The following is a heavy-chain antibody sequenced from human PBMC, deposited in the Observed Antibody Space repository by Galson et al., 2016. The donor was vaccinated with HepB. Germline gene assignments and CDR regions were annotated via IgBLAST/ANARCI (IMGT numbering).Heavy chain of an antibody. Sequence: PVKVSCKASGYIFPSYDIHWVRQAPGQGLEWVGWISAGNGHTKYSQKFQDRVTITRDTSASTAYMELSSLRSEDTAVYFCARDDPSSGLFAIFDYWGQGTLVTVSS. CDR2: ISAGNGHT. CDR3: ARDDPSSGLFAIFDY. V-gene: IGHV1-3*01. D-gene: IGHD6-19*01. CDR1: GYIFPSYD. J-gene: IGHJ4*02.